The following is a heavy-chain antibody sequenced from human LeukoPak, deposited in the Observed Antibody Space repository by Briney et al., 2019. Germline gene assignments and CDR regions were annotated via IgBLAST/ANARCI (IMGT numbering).Heavy chain of an antibody. V-gene: IGHV1-2*02. CDR2: INPKSGST. J-gene: IGHJ4*02. D-gene: IGHD3-22*01. CDR3: ARDHSYYDSSGWFDY. Sequence: ASVPVSCKASGYTFTGYYMHWVGQAPGQGLEWMGWINPKSGSTNYAQKFQGRVTMTRDTSISTAYMKLSRLRSDDTAVYYCARDHSYYDSSGWFDYWGQGTLVTVSS. CDR1: GYTFTGYY.